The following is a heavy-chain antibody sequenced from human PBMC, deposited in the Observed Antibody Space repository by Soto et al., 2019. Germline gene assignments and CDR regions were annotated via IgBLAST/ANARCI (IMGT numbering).Heavy chain of an antibody. CDR1: GDSVNNDAYY. V-gene: IGHV4-61*08. CDR2: IYHSGIT. D-gene: IGHD1-26*01. Sequence: QVQLQESGPGLMKPSETLSLTCTVSGDSVNNDAYYWSWIRQPPGKGLEWIGYIYHSGITYYNPSLRSRVSMSIAMSENQFSLRLISVTAADTAVYYWWRLGIGWEFPFDPWGQGTLVNVSS. J-gene: IGHJ5*02. CDR3: WRLGIGWEFPFDP.